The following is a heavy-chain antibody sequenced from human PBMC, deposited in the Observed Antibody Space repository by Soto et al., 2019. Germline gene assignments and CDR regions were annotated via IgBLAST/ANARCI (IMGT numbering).Heavy chain of an antibody. V-gene: IGHV3-23*01. CDR2: ISGSGGST. Sequence: EVQLLESGGGLVQPGGSLRLSCAASGFTFSSYAMSWVRQAPGKGLEWVSAISGSGGSTYYADSVKGRFTISRDNSKNTLYLQMNSLRAEDTAGYYCAKFYYYYYGMDVWGQGTTVTVSS. CDR1: GFTFSSYA. CDR3: AKFYYYYYGMDV. J-gene: IGHJ6*02.